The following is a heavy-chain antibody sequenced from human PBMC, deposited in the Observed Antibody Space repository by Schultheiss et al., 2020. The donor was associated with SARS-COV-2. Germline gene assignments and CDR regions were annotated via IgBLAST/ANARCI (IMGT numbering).Heavy chain of an antibody. CDR1: GDSISSGGYY. J-gene: IGHJ4*02. V-gene: IGHV4-31*03. Sequence: SETLSLTCTVSGDSISSGGYYWSWIRQHPGKGLEWIGYIYYSGSTYYNPSLKSRVTISVDTSKNQFSLKLSSVTAADTAVYYCARGTTVTAVGYWGQGTLVTVAS. D-gene: IGHD2-21*02. CDR3: ARGTTVTAVGY. CDR2: IYYSGST.